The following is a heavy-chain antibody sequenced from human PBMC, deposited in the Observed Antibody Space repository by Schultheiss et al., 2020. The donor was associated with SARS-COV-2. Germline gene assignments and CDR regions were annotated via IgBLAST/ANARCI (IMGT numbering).Heavy chain of an antibody. CDR3: ARVARSGQGYSNLNWFDP. CDR2: IIPIFGTA. V-gene: IGHV1-69*13. Sequence: SVKVSCKASGGTFSSYAISWVRQAPGQGLEWMGGIIPIFGTANYAQKFQGRVTITADESTSTAYMELSSLRSEDTAVYYCARVARSGQGYSNLNWFDPWGQGTLVTVSS. CDR1: GGTFSSYA. D-gene: IGHD4-11*01. J-gene: IGHJ5*02.